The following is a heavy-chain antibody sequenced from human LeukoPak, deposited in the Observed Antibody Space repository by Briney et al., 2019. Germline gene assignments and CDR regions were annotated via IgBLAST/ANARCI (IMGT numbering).Heavy chain of an antibody. Sequence: SETLSLTCTVSGGSISSYYWSWIRQPPGKGLEWIGYIYYSGSTNYNPSLKSRVTISVDTSKNQFSLKLSSVTAADTAVYYCARVRRDGYSLQEKYYFDYWGQGTLVTVSS. J-gene: IGHJ4*02. D-gene: IGHD5-24*01. CDR2: IYYSGST. V-gene: IGHV4-59*01. CDR1: GGSISSYY. CDR3: ARVRRDGYSLQEKYYFDY.